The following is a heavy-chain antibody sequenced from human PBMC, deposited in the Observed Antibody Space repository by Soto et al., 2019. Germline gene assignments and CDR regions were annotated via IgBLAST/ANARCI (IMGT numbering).Heavy chain of an antibody. J-gene: IGHJ4*02. CDR2: IIPIFGTA. CDR3: ARGGDYGDWGDY. Sequence: QVQLVQSGAEVKKPGSSVKVSCKASGGTFSSYAISWVRQAPGQGLEWMGGIIPIFGTANYAQKFQGRVTIPPYDPTSPAYMELSSLRSEATAVYYCARGGDYGDWGDYWGQGTLVTVSS. CDR1: GGTFSSYA. D-gene: IGHD4-17*01. V-gene: IGHV1-69*05.